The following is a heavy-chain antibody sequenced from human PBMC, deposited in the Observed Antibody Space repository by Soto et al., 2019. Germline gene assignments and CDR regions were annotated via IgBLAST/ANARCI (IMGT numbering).Heavy chain of an antibody. CDR1: GYTFTSYA. J-gene: IGHJ6*02. Sequence: QVQLVQSGAEVKKPGASVKVSCKASGYTFTSYAMHWVRQAPGQRLEWMGWINAGNGNTKYSQKFQGRVTITRDTSASTAYMELSSLRSEDTAVYYCARGGIVVVTPYYYGMDVWGQGTTGTVYS. D-gene: IGHD2-21*02. V-gene: IGHV1-3*01. CDR2: INAGNGNT. CDR3: ARGGIVVVTPYYYGMDV.